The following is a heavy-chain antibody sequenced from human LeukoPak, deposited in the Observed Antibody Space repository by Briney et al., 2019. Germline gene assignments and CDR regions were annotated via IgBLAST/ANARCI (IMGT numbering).Heavy chain of an antibody. CDR2: IYSSGTT. D-gene: IGHD6-6*01. Sequence: GGSLRVSCAASGFTVSTNHLSWVRQAPGKGLEWVSIIYSSGTTYYADSVKGRFTISRDNSLNTLNLQMNSPGTEDTATYYCARVHTSARLSYFYYYMDVWGKGTMVTVSS. CDR1: GFTVSTNH. J-gene: IGHJ6*03. CDR3: ARVHTSARLSYFYYYMDV. V-gene: IGHV3-66*01.